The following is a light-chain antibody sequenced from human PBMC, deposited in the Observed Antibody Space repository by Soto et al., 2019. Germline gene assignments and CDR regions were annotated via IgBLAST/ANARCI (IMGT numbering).Light chain of an antibody. CDR3: SSYTGSGPPYG. CDR1: SSDVGGYNY. V-gene: IGLV2-14*01. Sequence: QSALTQPASVSGSPGQSITISCTGTSSDVGGYNYVSWYQQHPGKAPKLMIYEVNNRPSGVSNRFSGSKSGNTASLTISGLQAEDEADYYCSSYTGSGPPYGFGTGTKVTVL. J-gene: IGLJ1*01. CDR2: EVN.